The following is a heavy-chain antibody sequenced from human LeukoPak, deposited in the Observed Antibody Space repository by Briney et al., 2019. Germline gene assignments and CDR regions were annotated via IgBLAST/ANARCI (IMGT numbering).Heavy chain of an antibody. CDR3: ARDTPIVVVPAATYGMDV. Sequence: SVKVSCKASGGTFSSYAISWVRQAPGQGLEWMGRIIPILGIANYAQKFQGRVTITADKSTSTAYMEPSSLRSEDTAVYYCARDTPIVVVPAATYGMDVWGQGTTVTVSS. CDR1: GGTFSSYA. J-gene: IGHJ6*02. V-gene: IGHV1-69*04. CDR2: IIPILGIA. D-gene: IGHD2-2*01.